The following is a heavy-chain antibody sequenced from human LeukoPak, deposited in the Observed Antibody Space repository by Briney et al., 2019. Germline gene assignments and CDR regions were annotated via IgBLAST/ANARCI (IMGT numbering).Heavy chain of an antibody. CDR3: AREEDYDILTGYSNWFDP. V-gene: IGHV1-2*02. J-gene: IGHJ5*02. CDR2: INPNSGGT. Sequence: GASVTVSCKASGYTFTGYYMHWVRQAPGQGLEWMGWINPNSGGTNYAQKFQGRVTMTRDTSISTAYMELSRLRSDDTAVYYCAREEDYDILTGYSNWFDPWGQGTLVTVSS. D-gene: IGHD3-9*01. CDR1: GYTFTGYY.